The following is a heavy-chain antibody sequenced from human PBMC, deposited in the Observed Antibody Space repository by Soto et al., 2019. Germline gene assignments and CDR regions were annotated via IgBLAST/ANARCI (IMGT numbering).Heavy chain of an antibody. CDR3: ARGARSANSGLFF. J-gene: IGHJ4*01. V-gene: IGHV4-31*03. CDR1: GGSISSGGFS. D-gene: IGHD3-10*01. Sequence: SETLSLTCTVSGGSISSGGFSWSWIRQRPGKGLEWIGYIYYSGSTYYNPSLKSRVTISADTSKEQFSLILSSVTAADTAVYYCARGARSANSGLFFWGHGTLVTVSS. CDR2: IYYSGST.